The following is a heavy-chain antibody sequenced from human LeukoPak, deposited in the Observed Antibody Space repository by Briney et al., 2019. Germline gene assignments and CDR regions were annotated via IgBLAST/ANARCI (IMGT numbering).Heavy chain of an antibody. CDR2: IYTSGST. V-gene: IGHV4-61*02. CDR3: ARVSYDSSGYYSSSRRGDWFDP. D-gene: IGHD3-22*01. J-gene: IGHJ5*02. Sequence: PSQTLSLTCTVSGGSISSGSYYWSWIRQPAGKGLEWIGRIYTSGSTNYNPSLKSRVTISVGTSKNQFSLKLSSVTAADTAVYYCARVSYDSSGYYSSSRRGDWFDPWGQGTLVTVSS. CDR1: GGSISSGSYY.